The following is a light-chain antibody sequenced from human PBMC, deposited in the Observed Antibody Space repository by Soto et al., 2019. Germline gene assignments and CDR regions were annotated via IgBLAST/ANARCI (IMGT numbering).Light chain of an antibody. CDR3: QRYNSYPST. J-gene: IGKJ2*01. CDR2: KAS. CDR1: QSISSW. Sequence: DIQMTQSPSTLSASVGDRVTITCRASQSISSWLAWYQQKPGKAPKLLIYKASSLESGVPYRFSGSGSGTEFTLTISSLQPDDFATYYCQRYNSYPSTFGQGTKLEI. V-gene: IGKV1-5*03.